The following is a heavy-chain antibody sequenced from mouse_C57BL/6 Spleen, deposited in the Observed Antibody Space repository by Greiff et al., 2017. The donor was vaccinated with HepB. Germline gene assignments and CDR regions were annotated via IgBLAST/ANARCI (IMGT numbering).Heavy chain of an antibody. CDR2: IYPGDGDT. V-gene: IGHV1-80*01. D-gene: IGHD1-1*01. J-gene: IGHJ1*03. Sequence: QVQLKQSGAELVKPGASVKISCKASGYAFSSYWMNWVKQRPGKGLEWIGQIYPGDGDTNYNGKFKGKATLTADKSSSTAYMQLSSLTSEDSAVYFCARKGMGSSPWYFDVWGTGTTVTVSS. CDR3: ARKGMGSSPWYFDV. CDR1: GYAFSSYW.